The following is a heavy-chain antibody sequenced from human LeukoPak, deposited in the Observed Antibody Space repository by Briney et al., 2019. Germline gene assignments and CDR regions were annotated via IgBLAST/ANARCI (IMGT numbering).Heavy chain of an antibody. CDR3: ARGDITIFGVVSFDY. CDR2: ISSSSSYI. CDR1: GFTFSSYS. J-gene: IGHJ4*02. D-gene: IGHD3-3*01. Sequence: GGSLRLSCAASGFTFSSYSMNWVRQAPGKGLEWVSSISSSSSYIYYADSVKGRFTISRDNAKNSLYVQMNSLRAEDTAVYYCARGDITIFGVVSFDYWGQGTLVTVSS. V-gene: IGHV3-21*01.